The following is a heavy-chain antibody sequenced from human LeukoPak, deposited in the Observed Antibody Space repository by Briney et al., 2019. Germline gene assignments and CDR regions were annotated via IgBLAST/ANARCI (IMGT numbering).Heavy chain of an antibody. D-gene: IGHD2-21*01. CDR3: AKDCCGSSLFDY. CDR1: GFTFSDYY. J-gene: IGHJ4*02. Sequence: GGSLRLSCAASGFTFSDYYMSWIRQAPGKGLEWVPGISNTGGRTYYADSVKGRFTISRDNSKNTLYLQMNSLGAEDTAVYYCAKDCCGSSLFDYWGQGTLVTVSS. V-gene: IGHV3-23*01. CDR2: ISNTGGRT.